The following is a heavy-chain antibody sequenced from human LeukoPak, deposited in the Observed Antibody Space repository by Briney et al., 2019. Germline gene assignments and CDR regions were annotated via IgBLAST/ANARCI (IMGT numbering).Heavy chain of an antibody. Sequence: GGSLRLSCAASRFSFSVYAMSWVRQAPGRGLEWVSSISGNSDRTYYANSVKGRFTISRENFRNTVHLEMRGLGAADTALYFCAKGGQDFDFWRFDYWGQGNLVIVSS. V-gene: IGHV3-23*01. D-gene: IGHD3-3*01. CDR3: AKGGQDFDFWRFDY. CDR2: ISGNSDRT. J-gene: IGHJ4*02. CDR1: RFSFSVYA.